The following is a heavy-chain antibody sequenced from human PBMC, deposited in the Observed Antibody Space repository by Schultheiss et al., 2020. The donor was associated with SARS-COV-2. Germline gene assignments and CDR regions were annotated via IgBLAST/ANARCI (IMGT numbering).Heavy chain of an antibody. V-gene: IGHV3-30*01. J-gene: IGHJ5*02. CDR2: ISYDGSNK. CDR1: GFTFSSYA. Sequence: GESLKISCAASGFTFSSYAMHWVRQAPGKGLEWVAVISYDGSNKYYADSVKGRFTISRDNSKNTLYLQMNSLRAEDTAVYYCARDQGVAAAGTGWFDPWGQGTLVTVSS. CDR3: ARDQGVAAAGTGWFDP. D-gene: IGHD6-13*01.